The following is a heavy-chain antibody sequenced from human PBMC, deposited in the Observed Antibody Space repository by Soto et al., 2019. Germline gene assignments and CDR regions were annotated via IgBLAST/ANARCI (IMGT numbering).Heavy chain of an antibody. CDR2: IYHSGST. CDR1: GDSISSSNW. D-gene: IGHD3-3*01. CDR3: ARRAWGGLDY. V-gene: IGHV4-4*02. Sequence: QVLLQESGPGLVKPSGTLSLTCAVSGDSISSSNWWSWVRQTPGKGLEWIGEIYHSGSTNYNPSLKSRVFISVDKSKSQFSVRLNSVTAADTAVYYCARRAWGGLDYWGQGTLVTVSS. J-gene: IGHJ4*02.